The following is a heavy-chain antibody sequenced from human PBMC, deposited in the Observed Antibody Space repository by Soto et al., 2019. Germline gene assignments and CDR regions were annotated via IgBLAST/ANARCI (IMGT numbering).Heavy chain of an antibody. J-gene: IGHJ4*02. Sequence: QVQLVQSGAEVKKPGASVKVSCKASGYTFTNYDINWVRQATGQGLEWMGWMNPNSGNTGYVQKFQGRVTMTRDTAIRTAYLVLSSLRYEDTAVYYCARGVVVDYWGQGTLVTVSS. CDR3: ARGVVVDY. V-gene: IGHV1-8*01. CDR1: GYTFTNYD. CDR2: MNPNSGNT.